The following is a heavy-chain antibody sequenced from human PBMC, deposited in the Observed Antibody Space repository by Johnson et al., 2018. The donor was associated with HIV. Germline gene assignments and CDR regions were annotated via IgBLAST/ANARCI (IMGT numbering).Heavy chain of an antibody. CDR1: GFTFSSYA. CDR3: AKDIGYGDRPDAFDI. J-gene: IGHJ3*02. Sequence: EVQLVESGGGLVQPGGSLRLSCAASGFTFSSYAMHWVRQAPGKGLEWVSGISWNSGSIGYADSVKGRFTISRDNAKNSLYLQMNSLRAEDTALYYCAKDIGYGDRPDAFDIWGQGTMVTVSS. D-gene: IGHD4-17*01. V-gene: IGHV3-9*01. CDR2: ISWNSGSI.